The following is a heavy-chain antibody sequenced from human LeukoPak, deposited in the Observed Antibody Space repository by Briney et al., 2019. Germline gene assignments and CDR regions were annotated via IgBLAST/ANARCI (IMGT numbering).Heavy chain of an antibody. CDR3: ARAESHRNSGYDY. V-gene: IGHV3-48*04. J-gene: IGHJ4*02. CDR2: IRNSTNAI. CDR1: GFTFNTYI. Sequence: GGSLRLSCAASGFTFNTYIMNWVRQAPGKGLEWVSYIRNSTNAIYYADSVRGRFTISRDNAKNSLYLQMNSLRAEDTAVYYCARAESHRNSGYDYWGQGTLVTVSS. D-gene: IGHD5-12*01.